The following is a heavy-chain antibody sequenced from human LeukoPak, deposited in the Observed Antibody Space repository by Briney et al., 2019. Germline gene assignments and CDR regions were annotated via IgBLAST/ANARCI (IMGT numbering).Heavy chain of an antibody. CDR3: ARPTDSGYYMN. CDR1: GFTFSGSA. Sequence: GGSLKLSCEASGFTFSGSAMHWVRQDSGKGLEWVGRIRSKANSYATAYGAPVKGRFTISRDDSKNTAYLQMNSLKTEDTAIYYCARPTDSGYYMNWGQGTLATVSS. D-gene: IGHD3-3*01. J-gene: IGHJ4*02. V-gene: IGHV3-73*01. CDR2: IRSKANSYAT.